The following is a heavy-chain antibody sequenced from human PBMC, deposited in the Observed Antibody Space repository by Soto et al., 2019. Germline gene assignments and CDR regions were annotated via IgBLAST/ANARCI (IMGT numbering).Heavy chain of an antibody. CDR1: GYTFTGYY. Sequence: ASVKVSCKASGYTFTGYYMHWVRQAPGQGLEWMGWINPNSGGTNYAQKFQGWVTMTRDTSISTAYMELSKLRSDDTAVYYCARQLRGDSYYYYYGMDVWGQGTTVTVSS. CDR2: INPNSGGT. V-gene: IGHV1-2*04. D-gene: IGHD4-17*01. CDR3: ARQLRGDSYYYYYGMDV. J-gene: IGHJ6*02.